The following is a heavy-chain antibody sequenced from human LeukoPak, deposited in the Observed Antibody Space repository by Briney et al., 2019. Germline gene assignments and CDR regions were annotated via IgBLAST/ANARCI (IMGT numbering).Heavy chain of an antibody. CDR2: SSGSGRTI. D-gene: IGHD5-18*01. J-gene: IGHJ4*02. CDR3: AKNVMVKRYIDY. Sequence: GGSMRLSCAASGFILNNHAMSWVRQAPGKGLQWISVSSGSGRTIEYEDSVKGRSTISRDNSKNTLSLQMNSLRVEDTAIYYCAKNVMVKRYIDYWGQGTLVTVSS. V-gene: IGHV3-23*01. CDR1: GFILNNHA.